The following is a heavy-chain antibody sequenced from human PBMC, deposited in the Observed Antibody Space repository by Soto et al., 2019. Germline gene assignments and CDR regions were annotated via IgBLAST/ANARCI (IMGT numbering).Heavy chain of an antibody. CDR2: INHSGST. D-gene: IGHD5-12*01. V-gene: IGHV4-34*01. J-gene: IGHJ4*02. Sequence: SETLSLTCAVYGGSFSGYYWSWIRQPPGKGLEWIGEINHSGSTNYNPSLKSRVTISVDTSKNQFSLKLSSVTAADTAVYYCERGTVDIVVKIPNETSYYFDYWGQGHLVTVSS. CDR3: ERGTVDIVVKIPNETSYYFDY. CDR1: GGSFSGYY.